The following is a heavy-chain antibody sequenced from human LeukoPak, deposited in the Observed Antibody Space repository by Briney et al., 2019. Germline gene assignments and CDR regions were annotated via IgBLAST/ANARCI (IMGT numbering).Heavy chain of an antibody. J-gene: IGHJ4*02. D-gene: IGHD4-17*01. CDR2: FDPEDGET. CDR3: ATAYGDYVFQFDY. CDR1: GYTLTELS. V-gene: IGHV1-24*01. Sequence: ASVKVSCKVSGYTLTELSMHWVRQAPGKGLEWMGGFDPEDGETIYAQKFQGRVTMTEETSTDTAYMELSSLRSEDTAVYYCATAYGDYVFQFDYWGQGTLVTVSS.